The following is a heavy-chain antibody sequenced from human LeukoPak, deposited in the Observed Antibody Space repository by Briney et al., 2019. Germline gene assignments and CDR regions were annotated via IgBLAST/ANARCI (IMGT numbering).Heavy chain of an antibody. CDR3: ARGDGSYSNFDY. J-gene: IGHJ4*02. CDR2: IIPIFGTA. D-gene: IGHD1-26*01. Sequence: SVKVSCKASGGTFSSYAISWVRQAPGQGLEWMGGIIPIFGTANYAQKFQGRVTITGDKSTSTAYMDLSSLRSEDTAVYYCARGDGSYSNFDYWGQGTLVTVSS. CDR1: GGTFSSYA. V-gene: IGHV1-69*06.